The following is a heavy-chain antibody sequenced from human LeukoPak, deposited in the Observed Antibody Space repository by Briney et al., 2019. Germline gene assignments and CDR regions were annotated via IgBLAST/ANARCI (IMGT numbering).Heavy chain of an antibody. CDR2: IHDSGST. CDR3: ARDTGNYGGDWFDP. CDR1: GGSISNYY. D-gene: IGHD1-7*01. Sequence: SETLSLTCTVSGGSISNYYWSWIRQSPEKGLEWIGYIHDSGSTNYNPSLKSRVTISVDTSKNQLSLNLSSVTAADTALYYCARDTGNYGGDWFDPWGQGTLVTVSS. J-gene: IGHJ5*02. V-gene: IGHV4-59*01.